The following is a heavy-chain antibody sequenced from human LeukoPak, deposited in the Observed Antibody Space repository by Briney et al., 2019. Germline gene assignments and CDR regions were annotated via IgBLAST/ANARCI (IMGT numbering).Heavy chain of an antibody. J-gene: IGHJ4*02. CDR2: ISGSGGST. CDR3: ARDRKWELLFDY. CDR1: GFTFSSYA. Sequence: GGSLRLSCAASGFTFSSYAMSWVRQAPGKGLEWVSSISGSGGSTYYADSVKGRFSISRDNSKNTLYLQVNSLRAEDTAVYYCARDRKWELLFDYWGQGTLVTVSS. D-gene: IGHD1-26*01. V-gene: IGHV3-23*01.